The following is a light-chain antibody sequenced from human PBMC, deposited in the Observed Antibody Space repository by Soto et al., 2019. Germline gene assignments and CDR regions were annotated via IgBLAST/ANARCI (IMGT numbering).Light chain of an antibody. CDR1: MRDVGAYNL. CDR2: EVR. V-gene: IGLV2-14*01. CDR3: SAYTARSTLV. J-gene: IGLJ3*02. Sequence: QSALTQPASVSGSAGQSITISCSGTMRDVGAYNLVSWYQQHPGTAPKLIIYEVRTRPSGISSRFSGSRSGNTASLTISGLQSEDEGDDYCSAYTARSTLVFGGGTKLTVL.